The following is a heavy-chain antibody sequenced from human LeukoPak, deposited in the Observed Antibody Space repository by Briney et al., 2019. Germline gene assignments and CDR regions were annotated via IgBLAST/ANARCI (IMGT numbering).Heavy chain of an antibody. Sequence: ASVKVSCKASGGTFSSYAISWVRQAPGQGLEWMGWISAYNGNTNYAQKFQGRVTMTRDMSTSTVYMELSSLRSEDTAVYYCARDGYYYDSSGYYGALDYWGQGTLVTVSS. J-gene: IGHJ4*02. CDR2: ISAYNGNT. CDR3: ARDGYYYDSSGYYGALDY. CDR1: GGTFSSYA. D-gene: IGHD3-22*01. V-gene: IGHV1-18*01.